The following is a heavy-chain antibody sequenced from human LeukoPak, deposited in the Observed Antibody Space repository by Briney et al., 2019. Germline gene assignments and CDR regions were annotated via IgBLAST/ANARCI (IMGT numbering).Heavy chain of an antibody. CDR2: IKPNSGGT. CDR3: ARARYDYVWGSYRYRYYGMDV. D-gene: IGHD3-16*02. V-gene: IGHV1-2*02. CDR1: GYTFTGYY. J-gene: IGHJ6*02. Sequence: ASVKVSCKASGYTFTGYYMHWVRQAPGQGLEWMGWIKPNSGGTNYAQKFQGRVTMTRDTSISTAYMELSRLRSDDTAVYYCARARYDYVWGSYRYRYYGMDVWGQGTTVTVSS.